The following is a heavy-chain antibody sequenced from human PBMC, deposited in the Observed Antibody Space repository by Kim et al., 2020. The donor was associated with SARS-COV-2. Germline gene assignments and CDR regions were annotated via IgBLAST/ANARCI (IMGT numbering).Heavy chain of an antibody. Sequence: SETLSLTCPVYGGSFSGYYWSWIRQPPGKGLEWIGEINHSGSTNYNPSLKSRVTISVDTSKNQFSLKLSSVTAADTAVYYCARGRGYSSGWGNWGQGTLVTVSS. D-gene: IGHD6-19*01. CDR3: ARGRGYSSGWGN. CDR2: INHSGST. J-gene: IGHJ4*02. CDR1: GGSFSGYY. V-gene: IGHV4-34*01.